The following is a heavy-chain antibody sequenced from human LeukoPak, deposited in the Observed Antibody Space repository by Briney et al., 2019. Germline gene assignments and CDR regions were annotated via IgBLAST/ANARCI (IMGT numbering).Heavy chain of an antibody. V-gene: IGHV1-69*04. D-gene: IGHD6-13*01. J-gene: IGHJ4*02. Sequence: VKVSCKASGGTFSSYAISWVRQAPGQGLEWMGRIIPILGIANYAQKFQGRVTITADKSTSTAYMELSSLRSEDTAVYYCASRYSSSDYWGQGTLVTVSS. CDR1: GGTFSSYA. CDR3: ASRYSSSDY. CDR2: IIPILGIA.